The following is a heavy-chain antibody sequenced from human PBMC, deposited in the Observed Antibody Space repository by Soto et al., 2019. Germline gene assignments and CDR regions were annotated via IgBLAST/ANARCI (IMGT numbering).Heavy chain of an antibody. V-gene: IGHV4-61*01. D-gene: IGHD1-20*01. CDR2: IYYSGST. CDR1: GGSVSSGSYY. J-gene: IGHJ6*02. Sequence: QVQLQEAGPGLVKPSETLSLTCTVSGGSVSSGSYYWSWIRQPPGKGLEWIGYIYYSGSTNYNPSLKSRVTISVDTSKNQFSLKLSSLTAAATAVYNCARRPYNWNDEGGMDVWGQVTTVTVSS. CDR3: ARRPYNWNDEGGMDV.